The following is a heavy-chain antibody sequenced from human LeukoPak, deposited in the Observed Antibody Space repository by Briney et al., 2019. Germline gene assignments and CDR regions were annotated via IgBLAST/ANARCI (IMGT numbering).Heavy chain of an antibody. CDR3: ARVNSYYYDSSGYYPFDY. CDR1: GGSISSYY. Sequence: SETLSLTCTVSGGSISSYYWSWIRQPPGKGLEWIGYIYYSGSTNYNPSLKSRVTISVDTSKNQFSLKLSSVTAADTAVYYCARVNSYYYDSSGYYPFDYWGQGTLVTVSS. J-gene: IGHJ4*02. V-gene: IGHV4-59*01. D-gene: IGHD3-22*01. CDR2: IYYSGST.